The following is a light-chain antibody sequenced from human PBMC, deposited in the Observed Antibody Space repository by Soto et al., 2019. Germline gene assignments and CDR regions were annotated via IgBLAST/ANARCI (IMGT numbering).Light chain of an antibody. CDR1: QSVSSY. CDR2: DAS. Sequence: EIVLTQSPATLSLSPGERATLSCRASQSVSSYLAWYQQKPGQAPRLLIYDASNRATGIPARFSGSGSGTDFTLTISSLAPEDFAVYYCQHRSNWPPFTFGPGTKVDIK. CDR3: QHRSNWPPFT. J-gene: IGKJ3*01. V-gene: IGKV3-11*01.